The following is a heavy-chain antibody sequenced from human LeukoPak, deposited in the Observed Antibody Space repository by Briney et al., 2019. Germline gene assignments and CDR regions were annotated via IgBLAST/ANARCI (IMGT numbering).Heavy chain of an antibody. J-gene: IGHJ4*02. CDR3: ARDQGGYSSSPSSDY. CDR1: GFSFGNYV. Sequence: GGSLRLSCAASGFSFGNYVMNWVRQAPGKGLEWVSGINWNGGATGYADSVKDRFTISRDNVKRSLYLQMSSLRADDTAVYFCARDQGGYSSSPSSDYWGQGTVVTVSS. CDR2: INWNGGAT. V-gene: IGHV3-20*04. D-gene: IGHD5-12*01.